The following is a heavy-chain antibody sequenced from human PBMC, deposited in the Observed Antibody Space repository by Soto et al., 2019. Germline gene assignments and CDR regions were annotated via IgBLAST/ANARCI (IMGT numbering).Heavy chain of an antibody. CDR3: ARAYIVVVPAAAGGYYYYYMDF. V-gene: IGHV1-3*01. CDR1: VYTYTSYA. CDR2: INAGNGNT. Sequence: ASVNVSCKASVYTYTSYAMHWGRQAPGQRLEWMGWINAGNGNTKYSQKFQGRVTITRDTSASTAYMELSSLRSEDTAVYYCARAYIVVVPAAAGGYYYYYMDFWGKGTTVTVS. D-gene: IGHD2-2*01. J-gene: IGHJ6*03.